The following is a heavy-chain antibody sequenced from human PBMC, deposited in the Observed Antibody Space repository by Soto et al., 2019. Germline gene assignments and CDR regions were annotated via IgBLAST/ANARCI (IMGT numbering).Heavy chain of an antibody. CDR1: GYTLTELS. D-gene: IGHD1-26*01. J-gene: IGHJ6*02. CDR2: FDPEDGET. CDR3: ATDQGGSYYDDYGMDV. V-gene: IGHV1-24*01. Sequence: GASVKVSCKVSGYTLTELSMHWVRQAPGKGLEWMGGFDPEDGETICAQKFQGRVTMTEDTSTDTAYMELSSLRSEDTAVYYCATDQGGSYYDDYGMDVWGQGTTVTVSS.